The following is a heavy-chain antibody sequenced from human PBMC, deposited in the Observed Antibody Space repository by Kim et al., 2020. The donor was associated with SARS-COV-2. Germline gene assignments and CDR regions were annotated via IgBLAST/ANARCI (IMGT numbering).Heavy chain of an antibody. Sequence: YSPSFQGQVTISADKSISTAYLQWSSLKASDTAMYYCARFMVRGNYYFDYWGQGTLVTVSS. V-gene: IGHV5-51*01. CDR3: ARFMVRGNYYFDY. D-gene: IGHD3-10*01. J-gene: IGHJ4*02.